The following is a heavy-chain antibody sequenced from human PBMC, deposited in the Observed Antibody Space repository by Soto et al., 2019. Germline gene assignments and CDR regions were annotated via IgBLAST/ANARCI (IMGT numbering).Heavy chain of an antibody. CDR2: INHSGST. CDR1: GGSFSGYY. Sequence: PSETLSLTCAVYGGSFSGYYWSWIRQPPGKGLEWIGEINHSGSTNYSPSLKSRVTISVDTSKNQFSLKLSSVTAADTAVYYCASRPRSGRDYYYLDYWGQGTLVTVSS. J-gene: IGHJ4*02. CDR3: ASRPRSGRDYYYLDY. D-gene: IGHD2-15*01. V-gene: IGHV4-34*01.